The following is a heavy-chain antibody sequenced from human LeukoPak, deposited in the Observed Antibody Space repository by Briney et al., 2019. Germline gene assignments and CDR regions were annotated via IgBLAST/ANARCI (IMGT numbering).Heavy chain of an antibody. Sequence: GGSLRLSCAASGFTFSSYGMHWVRRAPGKGLEWVAFIRYDGSDKYYTHSVKGRFTVSRDNSKNTLYLQMNSLRAEDTTVYYCAKASGQAGYCSSTSCHYTFDYWGQGTLVTVSS. CDR2: IRYDGSDK. V-gene: IGHV3-30*02. CDR1: GFTFSSYG. D-gene: IGHD2-2*01. J-gene: IGHJ4*02. CDR3: AKASGQAGYCSSTSCHYTFDY.